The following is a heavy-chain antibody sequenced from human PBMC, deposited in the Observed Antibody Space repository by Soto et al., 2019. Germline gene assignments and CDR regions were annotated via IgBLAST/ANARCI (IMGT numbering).Heavy chain of an antibody. CDR3: ARGHLNTPRPSYYYYGMDV. CDR1: GGSFSGYY. J-gene: IGHJ6*02. CDR2: INHSGST. D-gene: IGHD3-3*02. V-gene: IGHV4-34*01. Sequence: PSETLSLTCAVYGGSFSGYYWSLIRQPPGKGLEWIGEINHSGSTNYNPSLKSRVTISVDTSKNQFSLKLSSVTAADTAVYYCARGHLNTPRPSYYYYGMDVWGRGTTVTVSS.